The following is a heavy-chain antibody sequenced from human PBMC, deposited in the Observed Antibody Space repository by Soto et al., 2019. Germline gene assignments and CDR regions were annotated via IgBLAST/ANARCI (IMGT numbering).Heavy chain of an antibody. CDR1: GFAFTSYG. CDR3: ARSPKITVSKMRYFDC. CDR2: ISSSGTYI. V-gene: IGHV3-21*01. J-gene: IGHJ4*02. Sequence: EVQLVESGGGLVKPGGSLSLSCAASGFAFTSYGIHWVRQAPGKGLEWVSSISSSGTYIYYADSVKGRFTISRDNAKNAVFLQMDSLRAEDTAVYYCARSPKITVSKMRYFDCWGQGTLVTVSS. D-gene: IGHD3-3*01.